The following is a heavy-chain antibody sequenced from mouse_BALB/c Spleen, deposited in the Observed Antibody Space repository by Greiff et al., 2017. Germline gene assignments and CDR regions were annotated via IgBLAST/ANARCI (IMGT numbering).Heavy chain of an antibody. CDR1: GFSLTSYG. Sequence: VQLQQSGPGLVQPSQSLSITCTVSGFSLTSYGVHWVRQSPGKGLEWLGVIWSGGSTDYNAAFISRLSISKDNSKSQVFFKMNSLQANDTAIYYCARKSQYGNYGVFAYWGQGTLVTVSA. D-gene: IGHD2-10*02. V-gene: IGHV2-2*02. CDR3: ARKSQYGNYGVFAY. J-gene: IGHJ3*01. CDR2: IWSGGST.